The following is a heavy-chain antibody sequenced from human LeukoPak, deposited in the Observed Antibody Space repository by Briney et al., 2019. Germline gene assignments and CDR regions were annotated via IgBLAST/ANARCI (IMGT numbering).Heavy chain of an antibody. CDR1: GFTFSTFA. CDR3: ARDYDY. V-gene: IGHV3-30-3*01. Sequence: GGSLRLSCAASGFTFSTFAIHWVRQAPGKGLEWVAVMSYDGSNKYYADSVKGRFTISRDNSKNTLYLQMNSLRAEDTAVYYCARDYDYWGQGTLVTVSS. J-gene: IGHJ4*02. CDR2: MSYDGSNK.